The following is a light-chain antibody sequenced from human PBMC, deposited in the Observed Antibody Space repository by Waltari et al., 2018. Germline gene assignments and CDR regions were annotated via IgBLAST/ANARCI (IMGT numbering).Light chain of an antibody. J-gene: IGKJ3*01. CDR3: QQRSL. Sequence: EIVLTQSPATLSLSPGERASQSVSSYLAWYQQKPGQAPRLLIYDASNRATGIPARFSGSGSGTDFTLTISSLEPEDFAVYYCQQRSLFGPGTKVDIK. CDR2: DAS. CDR1: QSVSSY. V-gene: IGKV3-11*01.